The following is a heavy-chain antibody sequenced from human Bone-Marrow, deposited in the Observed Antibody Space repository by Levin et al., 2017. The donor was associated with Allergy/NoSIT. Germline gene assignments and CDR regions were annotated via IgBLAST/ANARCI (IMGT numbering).Heavy chain of an antibody. CDR3: ARGLHIVGGTVKFDY. V-gene: IGHV1-2*02. J-gene: IGHJ4*02. D-gene: IGHD1-26*01. Sequence: RASVKISCKASGYSFTGYYIHWVRQAPGQGLQWMGWINPKSEATKYAEKFQSRVTMTRDTSINTAYMELSSLEYDDMAVYYCARGLHIVGGTVKFDYWGQGTPVTVSS. CDR1: GYSFTGYY. CDR2: INPKSEAT.